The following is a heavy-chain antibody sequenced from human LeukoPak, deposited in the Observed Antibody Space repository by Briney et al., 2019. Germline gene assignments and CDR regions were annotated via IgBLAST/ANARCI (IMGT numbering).Heavy chain of an antibody. J-gene: IGHJ4*02. CDR2: ISGSGGST. CDR3: AKRETYYYDSSGYWLDY. D-gene: IGHD3-22*01. V-gene: IGHV3-23*01. Sequence: PGGSLRLSCAASGFPFSSYAMSWVRQAPGKGLEWVSAISGSGGSTYYADSVKGRFTISRDHSKNTLYLQMNSLRAEDTAVYYCAKRETYYYDSSGYWLDYWGQGTLVTVSS. CDR1: GFPFSSYA.